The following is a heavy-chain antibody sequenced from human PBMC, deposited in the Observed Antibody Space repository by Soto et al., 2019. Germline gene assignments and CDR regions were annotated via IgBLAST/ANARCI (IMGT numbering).Heavy chain of an antibody. CDR3: DLNGDPRYGFDP. J-gene: IGHJ5*02. V-gene: IGHV4-59*01. CDR2: IYYSGST. D-gene: IGHD3-10*01. CDR1: GGSISSYY. Sequence: SETLSLTCTVSGGSISSYYWSWIRQPPGKGLEWIGYIYYSGSTNYNPSLKSRVTISVDTSKNQFSLKLSSVTAADTAVYYCDLNGDPRYGFDPWGQGTLVTVSS.